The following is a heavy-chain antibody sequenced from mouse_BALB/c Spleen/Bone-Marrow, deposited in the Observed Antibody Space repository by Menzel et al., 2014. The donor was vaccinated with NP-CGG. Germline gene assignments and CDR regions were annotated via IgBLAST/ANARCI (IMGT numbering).Heavy chain of an antibody. CDR3: ARDYYGSSFDY. Sequence: EVKLVESGGGLVKPGGSLKLSCAASGFTFSDYYMYWVRQTPEKRLEWVATISDGGSYTYYPDSVKGRFTISRDNAKNNLYLQMSSLKSEDTAMYYCARDYYGSSFDYWGQGTTLTVSS. J-gene: IGHJ2*01. D-gene: IGHD1-1*01. V-gene: IGHV5-4*02. CDR1: GFTFSDYY. CDR2: ISDGGSYT.